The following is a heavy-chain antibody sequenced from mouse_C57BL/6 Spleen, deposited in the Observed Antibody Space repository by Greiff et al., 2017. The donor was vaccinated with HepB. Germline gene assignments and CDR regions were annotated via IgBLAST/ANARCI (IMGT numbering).Heavy chain of an antibody. CDR1: GYTFTDYY. V-gene: IGHV1-26*01. J-gene: IGHJ4*01. CDR3: ARKRDSAGLYAMDY. D-gene: IGHD3-2*02. Sequence: EVQLQQSGPELVKPGASVKISCKASGYTFTDYYMNWVKQSHGKSLEWIGDINPNNGGTSYNQKFKGKATLTVDKSSSTAYMELRSLTSEDSAVYYCARKRDSAGLYAMDYWGQGTSVTVSS. CDR2: INPNNGGT.